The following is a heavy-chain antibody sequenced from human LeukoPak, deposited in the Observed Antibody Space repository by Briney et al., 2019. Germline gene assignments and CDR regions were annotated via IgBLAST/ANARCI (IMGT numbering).Heavy chain of an antibody. J-gene: IGHJ5*02. CDR2: ISGSGGST. Sequence: GGSLRLSCAGSGFIFNNYAMSWVRQAPGKGLEWVSAISGSGGSTYYADSVKGRFTISRDNSKNTLYLQMNSLRAEDTAVYYCAKDREAAAGPSPFDPWGQGTLVTVSS. CDR3: AKDREAAAGPSPFDP. V-gene: IGHV3-23*01. D-gene: IGHD6-13*01. CDR1: GFIFNNYA.